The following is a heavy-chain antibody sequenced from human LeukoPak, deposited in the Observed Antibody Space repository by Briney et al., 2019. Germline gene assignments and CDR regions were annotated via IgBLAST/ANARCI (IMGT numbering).Heavy chain of an antibody. Sequence: GGSLRLSCAASGLTFSSYAMSWVRQAPGKGLEWVSAISGSGGSTYYADSVKGRFTISRDNSKNTLYLQMNSLRAEDTAVYYCAKGLTMIVVVKSAFDIWGQGTMVTVSS. CDR1: GLTFSSYA. V-gene: IGHV3-23*01. D-gene: IGHD3-22*01. J-gene: IGHJ3*02. CDR3: AKGLTMIVVVKSAFDI. CDR2: ISGSGGST.